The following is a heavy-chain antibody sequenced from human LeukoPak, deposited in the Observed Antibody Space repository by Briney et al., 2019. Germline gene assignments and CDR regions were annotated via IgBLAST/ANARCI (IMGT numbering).Heavy chain of an antibody. V-gene: IGHV3-9*01. Sequence: GGSLTLSCAASGFTFDDYAMHWVRHAPGKGLDWVSGISWNSGSIGYADSVKGRFTISRDNAKNSLYLQMNSLRAEDTAVYYCAPRILLWLPPIDCWGQGTLVTVSS. D-gene: IGHD5-18*01. CDR2: ISWNSGSI. CDR3: APRILLWLPPIDC. J-gene: IGHJ4*02. CDR1: GFTFDDYA.